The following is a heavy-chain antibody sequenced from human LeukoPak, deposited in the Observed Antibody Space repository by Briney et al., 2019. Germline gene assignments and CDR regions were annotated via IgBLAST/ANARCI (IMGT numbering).Heavy chain of an antibody. CDR1: GFTFSSYA. Sequence: PGGSLRLSCAASGFTFSSYAMSWVRQAPGKGLEWVSAISGSGGSTYYADSVKGRFTISRDNSKNTLYLQMNSLRAEDTAVYYCAKGGSSGWYYGMDVWGQGTTVTVSS. CDR3: AKGGSSGWYYGMDV. V-gene: IGHV3-23*01. CDR2: ISGSGGST. D-gene: IGHD6-19*01. J-gene: IGHJ6*02.